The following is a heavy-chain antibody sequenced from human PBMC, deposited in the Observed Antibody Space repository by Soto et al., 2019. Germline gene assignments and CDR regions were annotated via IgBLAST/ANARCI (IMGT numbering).Heavy chain of an antibody. CDR2: MNPNSGNT. J-gene: IGHJ6*01. CDR1: GYTFTSYD. CDR3: ARVDCIFYYPGDYYYGLDF. D-gene: IGHD3-22*01. Sequence: ASVKVSCKASGYTFTSYDINWVRQATRQGLEWMGWMNPNSGNTGYAQKFQGRVTMTRNTSISTAYMELSSLRSEDTAVYYCARVDCIFYYPGDYYYGLDFRGQGTS. V-gene: IGHV1-8*01.